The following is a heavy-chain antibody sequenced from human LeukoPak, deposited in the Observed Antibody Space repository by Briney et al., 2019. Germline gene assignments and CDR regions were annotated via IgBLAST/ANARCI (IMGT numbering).Heavy chain of an antibody. CDR2: INWDGGSA. J-gene: IGHJ4*01. V-gene: IGHV3-43*01. CDR3: AKDIGKVIAAAGTSGFDT. Sequence: PGGSLRLSCAASGFSFDDYTMHWVRQPPGKGLEWVSLINWDGGSAYYRDSVRGRFTISRDTSKNSLYLQMHSLRTDDTALYYCAKDIGKVIAAAGTSGFDTWGRGTLVTVSS. D-gene: IGHD6-13*01. CDR1: GFSFDDYT.